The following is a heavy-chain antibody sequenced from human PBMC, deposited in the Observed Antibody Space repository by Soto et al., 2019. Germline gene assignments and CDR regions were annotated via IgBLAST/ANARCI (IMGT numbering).Heavy chain of an antibody. CDR3: AKDISGSYYDFDY. Sequence: PGGSLRLSCAGSGFIFSSYAMSWVRQAPGKGLEWVSAISGSGGSTYSADSVKGRFTISRDNSKNTLHLQMNSLRAEDTAVYYCAKDISGSYYDFDYWGQGTLVTVSS. D-gene: IGHD1-26*01. V-gene: IGHV3-23*01. CDR1: GFIFSSYA. CDR2: ISGSGGST. J-gene: IGHJ4*02.